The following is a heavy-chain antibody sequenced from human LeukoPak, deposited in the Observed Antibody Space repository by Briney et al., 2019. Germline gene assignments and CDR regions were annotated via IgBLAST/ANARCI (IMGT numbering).Heavy chain of an antibody. J-gene: IGHJ3*02. V-gene: IGHV4-34*01. Sequence: SETLSLTCAVYGGSFSGYYWSWIRQPPGKGLEWIGEINHSGSTNYNPSLKSRVTISVDTSKNQFSLKLSSVTAADTAVYYCARDIGYSSSHDAFDIWGQGTMVTVSS. D-gene: IGHD6-13*01. CDR1: GGSFSGYY. CDR2: INHSGST. CDR3: ARDIGYSSSHDAFDI.